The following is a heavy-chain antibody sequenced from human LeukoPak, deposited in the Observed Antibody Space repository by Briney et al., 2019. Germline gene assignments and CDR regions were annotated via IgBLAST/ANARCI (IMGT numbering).Heavy chain of an antibody. V-gene: IGHV1-18*01. CDR2: ISPYSGTT. D-gene: IGHD3-22*01. CDR3: ARDGTWGRYYYDSTGYDYYFDY. CDR1: GYTFTSYG. Sequence: GAPVKVSCKASGYTFTSYGISWVRQAPGQGLEWMGWISPYSGTTNYAQKLQGRVTMTTDTSTSTAYMELRSLRSDDTAVYYCARDGTWGRYYYDSTGYDYYFDYWGQGTLVTVSS. J-gene: IGHJ4*02.